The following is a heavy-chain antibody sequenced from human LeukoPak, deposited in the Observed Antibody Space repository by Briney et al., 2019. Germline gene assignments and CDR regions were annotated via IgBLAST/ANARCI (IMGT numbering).Heavy chain of an antibody. J-gene: IGHJ6*02. Sequence: TGGSLRLSCAASGFTFSSYAMSWVRQAPGKGLEWVSAISGSGGSTYCADSVKGRFTISRDNSKNTLYLQMNSLRAEDTAVYYCAKDQGMVAAILIYYGMDVWGQGTTVTVSS. V-gene: IGHV3-23*01. CDR1: GFTFSSYA. CDR2: ISGSGGST. D-gene: IGHD2-15*01. CDR3: AKDQGMVAAILIYYGMDV.